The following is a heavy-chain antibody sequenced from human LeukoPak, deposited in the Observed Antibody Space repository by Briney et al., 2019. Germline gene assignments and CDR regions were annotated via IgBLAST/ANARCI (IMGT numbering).Heavy chain of an antibody. CDR3: ARDHGAMVRGVIILHDAFDI. CDR1: GFIFSNFA. J-gene: IGHJ3*02. Sequence: GGSLRLSCAASGFIFSNFAMTWVRQAPGKGLEWVAFIRYDGSNEYYADSVKGRFTISRDKSKNTLSLQMNSLRAEDTAVYYCARDHGAMVRGVIILHDAFDIWGQGTMVTVSS. CDR2: IRYDGSNE. V-gene: IGHV3-30*02. D-gene: IGHD3-10*01.